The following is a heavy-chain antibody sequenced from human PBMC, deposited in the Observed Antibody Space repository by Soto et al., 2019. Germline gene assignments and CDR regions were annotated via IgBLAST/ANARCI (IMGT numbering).Heavy chain of an antibody. D-gene: IGHD6-6*01. CDR2: IYYSVST. J-gene: IGHJ2*01. Sequence: SETLSLTFTVSGGSISSSSYYWGWIRQPPGKGLEWIGSIYYSVSTYYNPSPKSRVTISVDTSKNQFSLKLSSVTAADTAVYYCATPQIAATIHWYFDLWARGTLVTVSS. V-gene: IGHV4-39*01. CDR1: GGSISSSSYY. CDR3: ATPQIAATIHWYFDL.